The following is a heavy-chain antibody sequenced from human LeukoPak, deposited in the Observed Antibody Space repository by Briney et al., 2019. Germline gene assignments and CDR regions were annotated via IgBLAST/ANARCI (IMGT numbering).Heavy chain of an antibody. Sequence: ASVKVSCKASGYTFTGYYMHWVRQAPGQGLEWMGWINPNSGGTNYAQKFQGRVTMTRDTSISTAYMELSRLRSDDTAVYYCARDSGGRGGYCTNGLSYSRFFDYWGQGTLVTVSS. V-gene: IGHV1-2*02. J-gene: IGHJ4*02. CDR2: INPNSGGT. CDR3: ARDSGGRGGYCTNGLSYSRFFDY. D-gene: IGHD2-8*01. CDR1: GYTFTGYY.